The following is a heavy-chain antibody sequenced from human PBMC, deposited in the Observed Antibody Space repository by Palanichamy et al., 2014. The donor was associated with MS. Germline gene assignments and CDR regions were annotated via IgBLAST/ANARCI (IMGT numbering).Heavy chain of an antibody. J-gene: IGHJ4*02. CDR2: MWYDGSNK. Sequence: QVQVVESGGGVVQPGRSLRLSCAASGFTFSSYGMHWVRQAPGNGLGWVTVMWYDGSNKYYTDSVKGRFTISRDNSKNTLYLQMNSLRAEDTAVYFCARDICGTCYALDYWGQGTLVTVSS. V-gene: IGHV3-33*01. D-gene: IGHD2-15*01. CDR3: ARDICGTCYALDY. CDR1: GFTFSSYG.